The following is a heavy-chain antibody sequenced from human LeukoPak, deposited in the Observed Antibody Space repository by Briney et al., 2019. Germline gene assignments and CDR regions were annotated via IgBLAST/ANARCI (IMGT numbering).Heavy chain of an antibody. CDR1: GGSFSCYY. J-gene: IGHJ5*02. CDR2: INHSGST. D-gene: IGHD3-3*01. CDR3: ARGCAYYDFWSGYYGNWFDP. V-gene: IGHV4-34*01. Sequence: TSETLSLTCAVYGGSFSCYYWSWIRQPPGKGLEWIGEINHSGSTNYNPSLKSRVTISVDTSKNQSSLKLSSVTAADTAVYYCARGCAYYDFWSGYYGNWFDPWGQGTLVTVSS.